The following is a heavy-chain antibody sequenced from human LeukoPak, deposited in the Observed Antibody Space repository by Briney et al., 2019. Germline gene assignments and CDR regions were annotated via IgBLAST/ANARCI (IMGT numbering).Heavy chain of an antibody. CDR3: ARDLIGRYTFDY. CDR2: IWYDGNNK. V-gene: IGHV3-33*01. Sequence: GGSLRLSCAASGFTFSNYGMHWVRQAPGKGLEWVAVIWYDGNNKNHADSVKGRFTISRDNSKNTLYLQMNSLRAEDTAVYYCARDLIGRYTFDYCGQGTLVTVSS. D-gene: IGHD3-10*01. CDR1: GFTFSNYG. J-gene: IGHJ4*02.